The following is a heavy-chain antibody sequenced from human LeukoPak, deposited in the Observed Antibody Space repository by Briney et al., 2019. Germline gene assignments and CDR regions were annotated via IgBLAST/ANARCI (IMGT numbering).Heavy chain of an antibody. CDR1: GHTFSSYS. CDR3: ARVMYSGSYYSVDY. J-gene: IGHJ4*02. Sequence: GGSLRLSCAASGHTFSSYSMNWVRQAPGKGLEWVSYISGSSTTIYYADSVKGRFTISRDDAKNSLYLQTNSLRDEDTAVYYCARVMYSGSYYSVDYWGQGTLVTVSS. CDR2: ISGSSTTI. V-gene: IGHV3-48*02. D-gene: IGHD1-26*01.